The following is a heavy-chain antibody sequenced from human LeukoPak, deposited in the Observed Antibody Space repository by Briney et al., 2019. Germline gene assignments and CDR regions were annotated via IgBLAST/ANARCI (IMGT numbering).Heavy chain of an antibody. Sequence: GGSLRLSCAASGFTFDDYAMHWVRQVPGKGLEWVSLISGDGDSTYYIDSVKGRFTISRDNSKNSLYLHMDSLRTEDTALYFCAKAEYGGNYKPFDYWGQGTLATVSS. J-gene: IGHJ4*02. D-gene: IGHD4/OR15-4a*01. CDR2: ISGDGDST. CDR3: AKAEYGGNYKPFDY. V-gene: IGHV3-43*02. CDR1: GFTFDDYA.